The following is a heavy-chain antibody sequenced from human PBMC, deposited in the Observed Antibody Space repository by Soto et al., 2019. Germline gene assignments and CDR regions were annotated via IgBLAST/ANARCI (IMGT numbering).Heavy chain of an antibody. Sequence: PSETLSLTCTVSGGSVRSSNYYWAWIRQPPGKGPEWIGSIRYGGNTYSNPSLKSRLTISVDTSNNHISLRLSSVTAADTAIYYCAIGNIDFWSGYKYFYYGMDVWGQGTTVTVSS. CDR1: GGSVRSSNYY. D-gene: IGHD3-3*01. CDR2: IRYGGNT. CDR3: AIGNIDFWSGYKYFYYGMDV. J-gene: IGHJ6*02. V-gene: IGHV4-39*02.